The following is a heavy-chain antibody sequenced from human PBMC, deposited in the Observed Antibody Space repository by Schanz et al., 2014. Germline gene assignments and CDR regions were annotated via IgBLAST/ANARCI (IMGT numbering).Heavy chain of an antibody. V-gene: IGHV4-31*03. D-gene: IGHD1-26*01. J-gene: IGHJ5*02. CDR2: IYYRGNT. CDR3: ARVPEPGWFDP. CDR1: GDSISSAY. Sequence: QVQLQESGPGLVEPSQTLSLTCTVSGDSISSAYWSWIRQHPGKGLEWIGFIYYRGNTYYNPSLKSRVSISREPSKTQFFLNLNSLTAADTAVYYCARVPEPGWFDPWGQGTLVTVSS.